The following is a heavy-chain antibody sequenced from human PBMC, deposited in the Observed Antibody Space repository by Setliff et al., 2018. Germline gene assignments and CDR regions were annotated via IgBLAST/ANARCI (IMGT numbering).Heavy chain of an antibody. D-gene: IGHD6-6*01. CDR3: ARVDGYSSSSNDY. J-gene: IGHJ4*02. Sequence: ASVKVSCKASGYTFTGYYMHWVRQAPGQGLEWMGWINPNSGGTNYAQKFQGRVTMTRDTSISTAYMELSRLRSDDTACYYCARVDGYSSSSNDYWGQGTLVTVSS. V-gene: IGHV1-2*02. CDR2: INPNSGGT. CDR1: GYTFTGYY.